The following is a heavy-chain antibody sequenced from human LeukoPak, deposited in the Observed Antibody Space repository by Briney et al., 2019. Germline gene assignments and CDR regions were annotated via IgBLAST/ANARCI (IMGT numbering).Heavy chain of an antibody. V-gene: IGHV5-51*01. J-gene: IGHJ3*02. Sequence: GESLKISCKGSGFSFSNNWIGWARQMPGKGLEWVGIIYPGDSDTRYSPSLQGQVTMSADKSISTAHLQWSSLRASDTAMYYCARRRPHPVDSFDIWSQGTMVTVSS. CDR3: ARRRPHPVDSFDI. CDR1: GFSFSNNW. CDR2: IYPGDSDT.